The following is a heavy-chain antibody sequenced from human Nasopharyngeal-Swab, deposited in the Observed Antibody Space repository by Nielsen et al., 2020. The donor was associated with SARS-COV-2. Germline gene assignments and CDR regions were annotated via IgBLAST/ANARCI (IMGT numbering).Heavy chain of an antibody. Sequence: SVKVSCKASGGTFSSYAISWVRQAPGQGLEWMGGIIPILGIANYAQKFQGRVTITADKSTSTAYMELSSLRSEDTAVYYCARDHPYYYDSSGYLVGYFDYWAQGTLVTVSS. CDR2: IIPILGIA. CDR3: ARDHPYYYDSSGYLVGYFDY. J-gene: IGHJ4*02. CDR1: GGTFSSYA. D-gene: IGHD3-22*01. V-gene: IGHV1-69*10.